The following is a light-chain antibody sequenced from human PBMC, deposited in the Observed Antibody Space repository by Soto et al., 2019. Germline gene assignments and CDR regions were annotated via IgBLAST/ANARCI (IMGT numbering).Light chain of an antibody. CDR2: EVS. J-gene: IGLJ2*01. Sequence: QSVLTQPPSVSGSPGQSVTISCIGTSSDVGSYNRVSWYQQPPGTAPKLMIYEVSNRPSGVPDRFSGSKSGNTASLTISGLQAEDEADYYCSSFTSSSTFDFGGGTKVTVL. CDR3: SSFTSSSTFD. CDR1: SSDVGSYNR. V-gene: IGLV2-18*02.